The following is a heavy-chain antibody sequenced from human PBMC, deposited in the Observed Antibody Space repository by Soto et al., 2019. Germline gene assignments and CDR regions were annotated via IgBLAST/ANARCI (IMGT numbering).Heavy chain of an antibody. CDR1: GFTFSSYA. CDR2: ISYDGSNK. D-gene: IGHD2-15*01. V-gene: IGHV3-30-3*01. CDR3: ARVPSFSGRAHFDY. J-gene: IGHJ4*02. Sequence: QVQLVESGGGVVQPGRSLRLSCAASGFTFSSYAMHWVRQAPGKGLEWVAVISYDGSNKYYADSVKGRFTISRDNSKNTLYLQMNSLSAEDTAVYYCARVPSFSGRAHFDYWGQGTLVTVSS.